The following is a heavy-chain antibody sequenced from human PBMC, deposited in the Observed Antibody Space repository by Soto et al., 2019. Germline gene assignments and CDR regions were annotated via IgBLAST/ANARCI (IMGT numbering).Heavy chain of an antibody. V-gene: IGHV3-66*04. D-gene: IGHD3-16*01. CDR2: IQGGGSS. CDR3: ARPEASGSNALGA. CDR1: GFTVSNDY. J-gene: IGHJ5*02. Sequence: EVLLDESGGGFVQPGGSLRLSCAASGFTVSNDYMTWVRQAPGKGLEWVSVIQGGGSSSYADSDMDRFTISRDSSKNTACLDMNSTRPEDTAVYFCARPEASGSNALGAWGQGPLVTVSS.